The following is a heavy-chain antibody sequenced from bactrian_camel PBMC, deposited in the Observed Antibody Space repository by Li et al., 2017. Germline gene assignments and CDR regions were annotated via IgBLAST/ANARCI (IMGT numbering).Heavy chain of an antibody. CDR3: AADCSGRCFPAAGY. V-gene: IGHV3S67*01. D-gene: IGHD2*01. CDR2: LGSDGST. CDR1: GYTSSLYC. J-gene: IGHJ6*01. Sequence: VQLVESGGGSVQAGGSLMLSCSASGYTSSLYCMGWLRQAPGKEREFVSALGSDGSTKYADFVKGRFIISKDSAKNTLHLQMNSLKPEDTGMYYCAADCSGRCFPAAGYWGQGTQVTVS.